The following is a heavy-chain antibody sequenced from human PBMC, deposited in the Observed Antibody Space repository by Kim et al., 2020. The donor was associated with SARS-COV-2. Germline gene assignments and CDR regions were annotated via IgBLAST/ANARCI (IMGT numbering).Heavy chain of an antibody. Sequence: GGSLRLSCAASGFTFSSHAMTWVRQAPGKGLEMVSVISGSGGSPYYADTVKGRFTVSRDNSDNTLYLQMNSLRVEDTATYFCAKDPPHYSDKPFDSWGQGTLVTVSS. CDR2: ISGSGGSP. CDR1: GFTFSSHA. V-gene: IGHV3-23*01. D-gene: IGHD6-13*01. CDR3: AKDPPHYSDKPFDS. J-gene: IGHJ4*02.